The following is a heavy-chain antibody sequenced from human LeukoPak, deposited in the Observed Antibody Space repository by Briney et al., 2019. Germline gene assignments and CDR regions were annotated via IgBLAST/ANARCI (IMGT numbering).Heavy chain of an antibody. CDR1: GFTFSNYA. V-gene: IGHV3-23*01. J-gene: IGHJ4*02. Sequence: GGSLRLSCAAAGFTFSNYAMTWVRQAPGRGLEWVSSISGSGGSTYYADSVKGRFTISRDNSKNTLYLQMNSLRAEDTAVYYCARWGPIALTTDYWGQGTLVTVSS. CDR2: ISGSGGST. D-gene: IGHD6-13*01. CDR3: ARWGPIALTTDY.